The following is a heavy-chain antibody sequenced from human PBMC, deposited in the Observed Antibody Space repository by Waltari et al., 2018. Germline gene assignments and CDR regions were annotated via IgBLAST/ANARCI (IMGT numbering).Heavy chain of an antibody. Sequence: EVHLVQSGGGLVQPGGSLRLSCAASGFNFSSYSMDWFRQDPGKGLEWVSYISSSSSTVYYADSVKGRFTISRDNAKNSLYLQMNSLRAEDTAVYYCAREYYTHFDYWGQGTLVTVSS. D-gene: IGHD3-10*01. CDR1: GFNFSSYS. CDR2: ISSSSSTV. CDR3: AREYYTHFDY. V-gene: IGHV3-48*01. J-gene: IGHJ4*02.